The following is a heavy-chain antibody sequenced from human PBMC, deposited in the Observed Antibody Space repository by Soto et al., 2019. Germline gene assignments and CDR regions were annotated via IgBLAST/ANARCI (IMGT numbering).Heavy chain of an antibody. Sequence: ASVKVSCKASGYTFTSYGISWVRQAPGQGLEWMGWISAYNGNTNYAQKLQGRVTMTTDTSTSTAYMELRSLRSDDTAVYYCARDLVSVAHIYSYYDMVVWGQGTTVTVSS. CDR1: GYTFTSYG. CDR3: ARDLVSVAHIYSYYDMVV. CDR2: ISAYNGNT. D-gene: IGHD2-2*01. J-gene: IGHJ6*02. V-gene: IGHV1-18*01.